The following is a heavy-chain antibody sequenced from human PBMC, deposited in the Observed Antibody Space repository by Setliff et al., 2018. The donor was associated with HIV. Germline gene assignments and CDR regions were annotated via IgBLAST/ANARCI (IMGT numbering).Heavy chain of an antibody. CDR2: IIPIFGTT. D-gene: IGHD3-22*01. CDR1: GGTFSGYA. J-gene: IGHJ6*03. CDR3: ARDGYYYDSSAFFEGYHYYYMDV. Sequence: ASVKVSCKASGGTFSGYAISWVRQAPGQGLEWMGGIIPIFGTTNYAQKFQSRVTITADESTGTAYLELSSLRSEDTAVYYCARDGYYYDSSAFFEGYHYYYMDVWGKGTTVTVSS. V-gene: IGHV1-69*13.